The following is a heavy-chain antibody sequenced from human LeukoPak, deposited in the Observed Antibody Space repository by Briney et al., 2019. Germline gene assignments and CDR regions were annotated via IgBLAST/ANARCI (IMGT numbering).Heavy chain of an antibody. CDR1: GFNFGTYA. J-gene: IGHJ4*02. D-gene: IGHD3-9*01. Sequence: GGSLRLSCAASGFNFGTYAMTWVRQPPGKGLEWVSYISSSSSTIYYADSVKGRFTISRDNAKNSLYLQMNSLRAEDTAVYYCARVLRYFDWLSPPDYWGQGTLVTVSS. V-gene: IGHV3-48*01. CDR3: ARVLRYFDWLSPPDY. CDR2: ISSSSSTI.